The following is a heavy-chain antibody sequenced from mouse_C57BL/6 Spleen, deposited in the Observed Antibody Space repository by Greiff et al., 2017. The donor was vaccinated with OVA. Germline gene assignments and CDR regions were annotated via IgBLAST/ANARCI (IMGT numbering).Heavy chain of an antibody. D-gene: IGHD1-1*01. CDR3: ARWATVGGFAY. V-gene: IGHV1-80*01. CDR2: IYPGDGDT. CDR1: GYAFSSYW. Sequence: QVHVKQSGAELVKPGASVKISCKASGYAFSSYWMNWVKQRPGKGLEWIGQIYPGDGDTNYNGKFKGKATLTADKSSSTAYMQLSSLTSEDSAVYFCARWATVGGFAYWGQGTLVTVSP. J-gene: IGHJ3*01.